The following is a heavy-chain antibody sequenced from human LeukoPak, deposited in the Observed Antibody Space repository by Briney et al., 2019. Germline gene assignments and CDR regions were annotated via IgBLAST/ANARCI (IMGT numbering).Heavy chain of an antibody. CDR1: GGSISSYY. D-gene: IGHD3-22*01. CDR2: IYYSGST. CDR3: ARDPNHYDSSGYYRNHAFDI. Sequence: SETLSLTCTVSGGSISSYYRSWIRQPPGKGLEWIGYIYYSGSTNYNPSLKSRVTISVDTSKNQFSLKLSSVTAADTAVYYCARDPNHYDSSGYYRNHAFDIWGQGTMVTVSS. J-gene: IGHJ3*02. V-gene: IGHV4-59*01.